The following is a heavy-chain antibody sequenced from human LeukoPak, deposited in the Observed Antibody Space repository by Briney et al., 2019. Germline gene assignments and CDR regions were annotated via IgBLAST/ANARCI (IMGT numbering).Heavy chain of an antibody. CDR1: GFTFSSYG. Sequence: GGSLRLSGAASGFTFSSYGMHWVRQAPGKGLEWVAFIRYDGSNKYYADSVKGRFTISRDNAKNSLYLQMNSLRAEDTAVYYCARRFLELYYYMDVWGKGTTVTVSS. D-gene: IGHD3-3*01. CDR3: ARRFLELYYYMDV. J-gene: IGHJ6*03. CDR2: IRYDGSNK. V-gene: IGHV3-30*02.